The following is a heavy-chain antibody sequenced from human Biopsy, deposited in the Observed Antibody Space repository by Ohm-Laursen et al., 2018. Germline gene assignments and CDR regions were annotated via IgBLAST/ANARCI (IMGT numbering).Heavy chain of an antibody. J-gene: IGHJ4*02. CDR2: IYYRGNT. CDR3: ARHGSQGYCTGGSCVDY. CDR1: GGSISSNYYY. V-gene: IGHV4-39*01. D-gene: IGHD2-15*01. Sequence: SDTLSLTCPVSGGSISSNYYYWGWIRQPPGKGLEWIGSIYYRGNTNYNPSLKSRVTISVDTSKNQFSLKPSSATAADTAVFYCARHGSQGYCTGGSCVDYWGQGALVTVSS.